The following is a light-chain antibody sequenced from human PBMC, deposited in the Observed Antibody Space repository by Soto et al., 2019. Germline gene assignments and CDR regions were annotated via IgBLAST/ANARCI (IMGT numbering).Light chain of an antibody. J-gene: IGKJ1*01. CDR1: QSNSNW. V-gene: IGKV1-5*02. CDR3: QQYNSYS. CDR2: PAS. Sequence: DIEMTQHPSTLPAPKGDRVSIISRASQSNSNWSAWYQQQPRTAPKVLIYPASNLQSGVPSRFSGSGSVTEFTLTISRLQPDDFATYYCQQYNSYSFGQGTKVDI.